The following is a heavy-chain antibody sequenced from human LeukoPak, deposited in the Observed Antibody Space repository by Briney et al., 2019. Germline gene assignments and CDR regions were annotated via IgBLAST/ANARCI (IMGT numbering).Heavy chain of an antibody. CDR2: INSSGGST. CDR1: GYTFTRYY. CDR3: ARDVEMAKYYFDY. V-gene: IGHV1-46*01. Sequence: DSVKVSCKASGYTFTRYYMHWVRQAPGQGLEWMGIINSSGGSTSYAQKFQGRVTMTRDTSTSTVYMELSSLRSEDTAVYYCARDVEMAKYYFDYWGQGTLVTVSS. J-gene: IGHJ4*02. D-gene: IGHD5-24*01.